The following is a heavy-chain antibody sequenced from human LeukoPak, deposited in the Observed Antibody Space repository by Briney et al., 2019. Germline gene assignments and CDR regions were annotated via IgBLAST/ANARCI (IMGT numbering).Heavy chain of an antibody. CDR3: ARERGYCTNGVCYTHYYYYYMDV. CDR2: ISAYNGNT. Sequence: ASVKVSCKASGYTFTSYGISWVRQAPGQGLEWMGWISAYNGNTNYAQKLQGRVTMTTDTSTSTAYMELRSLRSDDTAVYYCARERGYCTNGVCYTHYYYYYMDVWGKGTTVTVSS. V-gene: IGHV1-18*01. D-gene: IGHD2-8*01. J-gene: IGHJ6*03. CDR1: GYTFTSYG.